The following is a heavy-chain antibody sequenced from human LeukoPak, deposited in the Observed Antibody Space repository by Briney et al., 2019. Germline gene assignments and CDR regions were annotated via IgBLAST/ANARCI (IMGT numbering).Heavy chain of an antibody. V-gene: IGHV3-43D*04. Sequence: PGEALRLSCAASGFTFDDYAMHWVRQAPGKGLEWVSLISWNGGSTYYADSVKGRFTISRDNSKNSLYLQMNSLRAEDTALYYCAKAAPESSSSWLDYWGQGTLVTVSS. J-gene: IGHJ4*02. CDR1: GFTFDDYA. CDR3: AKAAPESSSSWLDY. D-gene: IGHD6-6*01. CDR2: ISWNGGST.